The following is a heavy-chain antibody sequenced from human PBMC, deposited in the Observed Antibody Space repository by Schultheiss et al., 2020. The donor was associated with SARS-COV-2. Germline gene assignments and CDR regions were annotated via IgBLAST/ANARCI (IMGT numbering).Heavy chain of an antibody. CDR1: GFTFSSYD. CDR3: AKSASRHIVVVPAAMGVMDV. Sequence: GGSLRLSCAASGFTFSSYDMHWVRQATGKGLEWVSAIGTAGDTYYQGSVKGRFTISRDNSKNTLYLQMNSLRAEDTAVYYCAKSASRHIVVVPAAMGVMDVWGKGTTVTVSS. D-gene: IGHD2-2*01. V-gene: IGHV3-13*04. CDR2: IGTAGDT. J-gene: IGHJ6*03.